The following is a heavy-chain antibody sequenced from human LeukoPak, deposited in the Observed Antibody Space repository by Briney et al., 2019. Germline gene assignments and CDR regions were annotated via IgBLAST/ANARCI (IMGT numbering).Heavy chain of an antibody. D-gene: IGHD3-10*01. V-gene: IGHV1-69*06. Sequence: ASVKVSCKASGGTFSSYAISWVRQAPGQGLEWMGGIIPIFGTANYAQKFQGRATITADKSTSTAYMELSSLRSEDTAVYYCAVLPRGQYYYGSGSYYNFDYWGQGTLVTVSS. CDR3: AVLPRGQYYYGSGSYYNFDY. CDR2: IIPIFGTA. CDR1: GGTFSSYA. J-gene: IGHJ4*02.